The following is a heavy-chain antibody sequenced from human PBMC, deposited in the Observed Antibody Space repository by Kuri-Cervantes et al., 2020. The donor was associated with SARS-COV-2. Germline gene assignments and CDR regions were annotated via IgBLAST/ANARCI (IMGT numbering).Heavy chain of an antibody. J-gene: IGHJ5*02. CDR2: IYYSGST. V-gene: IGHV4-39*01. CDR1: GGSISSSSYY. D-gene: IGHD2-2*01. CDR3: ARRLGDIVVVPAAISPQPEGRWFDP. Sequence: GSLRLTCTVSGGSISSSSYYWGWIRQPPGKGLEWIGSIYYSGSTYYNPSLKSRVTISVDTSKNQFSLKLSSVTAADTAVYYCARRLGDIVVVPAAISPQPEGRWFDPWGQGTLVTVSS.